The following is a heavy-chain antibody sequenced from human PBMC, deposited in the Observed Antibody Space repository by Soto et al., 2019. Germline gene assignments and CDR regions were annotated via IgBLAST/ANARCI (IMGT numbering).Heavy chain of an antibody. Sequence: SETLSLTCTVSGGSVSSGSYYWSWIRQPPGKGLEWIGYIYYSGSTNYNPSLKSRVTISVDTSKNQFSLKLSSVTAADTAVYYCARLTTSLAARSQYYGMDVWCQGTTVTVSS. CDR2: IYYSGST. CDR1: GGSVSSGSYY. CDR3: ARLTTSLAARSQYYGMDV. V-gene: IGHV4-61*01. J-gene: IGHJ6*02. D-gene: IGHD6-6*01.